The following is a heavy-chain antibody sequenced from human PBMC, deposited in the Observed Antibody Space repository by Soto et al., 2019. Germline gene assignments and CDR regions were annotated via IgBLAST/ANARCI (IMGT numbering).Heavy chain of an antibody. CDR3: ARVRSRQWLVLTDDAFDI. CDR1: GGTFSSYT. V-gene: IGHV1-69*02. Sequence: SVKVACKASGGTFSSYTISWVRRAPGEGLEWMGRIIPILGIASYAQKFQGRVTITADKSTSTAYMELSSLRSEDTAVYYCARVRSRQWLVLTDDAFDIWGQGTMVTVSS. J-gene: IGHJ3*02. CDR2: IIPILGIA. D-gene: IGHD6-19*01.